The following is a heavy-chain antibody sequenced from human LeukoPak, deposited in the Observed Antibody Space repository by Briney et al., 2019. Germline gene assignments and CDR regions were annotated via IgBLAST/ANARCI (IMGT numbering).Heavy chain of an antibody. J-gene: IGHJ4*02. CDR2: ISSSSSYI. CDR3: ARDPGRLGYCSSTSCYVPDY. D-gene: IGHD2-2*01. V-gene: IGHV3-21*01. CDR1: GFTFSSYS. Sequence: GGSLRLSCAASGFTFSSYSMNWVRQAPGKGLGWVSSISSSSSYIYYADSVKGRFTISRDNAKNSLYLQMNSLRAEDTAVYYCARDPGRLGYCSSTSCYVPDYWGQGTLVTVSS.